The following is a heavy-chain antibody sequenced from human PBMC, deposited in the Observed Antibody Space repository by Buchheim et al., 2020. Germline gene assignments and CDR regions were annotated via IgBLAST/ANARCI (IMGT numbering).Heavy chain of an antibody. V-gene: IGHV3-30*18. CDR1: GFTFSSYG. D-gene: IGHD3-10*01. Sequence: QVQLVESGGGVVQPGRSLRLSCAASGFTFSSYGMHWVRQAPGKGLEWVAVISYDGSNKYYADSVKGRFTISRDNSKNTLYLQMNSLRAEDTAVYYCAKDASITMVRGVIMPPLDYWGQGTL. CDR2: ISYDGSNK. J-gene: IGHJ4*02. CDR3: AKDASITMVRGVIMPPLDY.